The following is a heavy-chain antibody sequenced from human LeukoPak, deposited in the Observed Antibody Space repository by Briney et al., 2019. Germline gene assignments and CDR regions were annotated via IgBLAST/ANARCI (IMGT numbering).Heavy chain of an antibody. CDR1: GYTFTSYD. D-gene: IGHD5-12*01. J-gene: IGHJ6*03. CDR3: ARGRGYDYYYYYMDV. CDR2: MNPNSGNT. V-gene: IGHV1-8*01. Sequence: GPSVKVSCKASGYTFTSYDINWVRQATGQGLEWMGWMNPNSGNTGYAQKFQGRVTMTRNTSISTAYMELSSLRSEDTAVYYCARGRGYDYYYYYMDVWGKGTTVTVSS.